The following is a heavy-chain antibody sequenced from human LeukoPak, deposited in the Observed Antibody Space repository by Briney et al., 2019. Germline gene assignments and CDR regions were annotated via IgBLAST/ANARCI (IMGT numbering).Heavy chain of an antibody. V-gene: IGHV1-69*13. Sequence: ASVKVSCKASGGTFSSYAISWVRQAPGQGLEWMGGPFLIFGTANYAQKFQGRVTITADESTSTAYMELSSLRSEDTAVYYCARDRELLYRYENWFDPWGQGTLVTVSS. CDR2: PFLIFGTA. CDR1: GGTFSSYA. D-gene: IGHD3-3*01. CDR3: ARDRELLYRYENWFDP. J-gene: IGHJ5*02.